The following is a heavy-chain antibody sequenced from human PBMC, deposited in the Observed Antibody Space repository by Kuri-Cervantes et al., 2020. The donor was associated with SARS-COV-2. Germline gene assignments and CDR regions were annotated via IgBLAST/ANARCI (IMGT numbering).Heavy chain of an antibody. V-gene: IGHV3-21*01. CDR1: GFTFSSYG. Sequence: GESLKISCAASGFTFSSYGMHWVRQAPGKGLEWVSSISSSSSYIYYADSVKGRFTISRDNSKNTLYLQMNSLRAEDTAVYYCAGDSERGMATMDAFDIWGQGTMVTVSS. CDR2: ISSSSSYI. J-gene: IGHJ3*02. D-gene: IGHD5-24*01. CDR3: AGDSERGMATMDAFDI.